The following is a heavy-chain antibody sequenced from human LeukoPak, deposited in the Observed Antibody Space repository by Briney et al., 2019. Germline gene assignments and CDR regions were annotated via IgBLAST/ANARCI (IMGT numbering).Heavy chain of an antibody. CDR1: GYSISSGYY. J-gene: IGHJ4*02. D-gene: IGHD6-19*01. Sequence: TSETLSLTCTVSGYSISSGYYWGWIRQPPGKGLEWIGSIYHSGSTYYNPSLKSRVTISVDTSKNQFSLKLSSVTAADTAVYYCGRIKADSFGWYEIDYWGQGTLVIASS. CDR3: GRIKADSFGWYEIDY. CDR2: IYHSGST. V-gene: IGHV4-38-2*02.